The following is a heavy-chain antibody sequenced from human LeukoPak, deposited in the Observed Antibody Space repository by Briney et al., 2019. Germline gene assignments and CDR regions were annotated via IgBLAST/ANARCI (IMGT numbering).Heavy chain of an antibody. CDR2: IIPIFGTA. D-gene: IGHD6-19*01. J-gene: IGHJ4*02. V-gene: IGHV1-69*06. CDR1: GGTFSSYA. CDR3: ASSLAVAGTEADY. Sequence: GASVKVSCKASGGTFSSYAISWVRQAPGQGLEWMGGIIPIFGTANYAQKFQGRVTITADKSTSTAYKELSSLRSEDTAVYYCASSLAVAGTEADYWGQGTLVTVSS.